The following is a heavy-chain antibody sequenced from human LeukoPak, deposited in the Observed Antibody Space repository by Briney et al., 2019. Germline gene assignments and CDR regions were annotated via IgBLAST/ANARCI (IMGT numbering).Heavy chain of an antibody. V-gene: IGHV1-2*02. Sequence: ASVKVSCKASGYTFTSYYIHWARQAPGQGLEWMGWINPNSGGTNYAQKLQGRVTMTRDTSISTAYMELSRLRSDDTAVYYCASLKLLSRGYYYGMDVWGQGTTVTVSS. D-gene: IGHD2-21*02. CDR2: INPNSGGT. CDR1: GYTFTSYY. CDR3: ASLKLLSRGYYYGMDV. J-gene: IGHJ6*02.